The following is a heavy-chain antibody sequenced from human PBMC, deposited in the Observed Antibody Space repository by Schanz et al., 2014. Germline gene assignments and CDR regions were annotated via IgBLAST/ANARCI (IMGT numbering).Heavy chain of an antibody. V-gene: IGHV3-23*01. Sequence: EVQLLESGGGLVQPGGSLRLSCAASGFTFSSYAMSWVRQAPGKGLEWVSAISGSGGSTYYADAVKGRFTISRANSKNTLYLQMNSLRAEDTAVYYCAKGRFGELSAFDIWGQGTMVTVSS. CDR2: ISGSGGST. D-gene: IGHD3-10*01. J-gene: IGHJ3*02. CDR1: GFTFSSYA. CDR3: AKGRFGELSAFDI.